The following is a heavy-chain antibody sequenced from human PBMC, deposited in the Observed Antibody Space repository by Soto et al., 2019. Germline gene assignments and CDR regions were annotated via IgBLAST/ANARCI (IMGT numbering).Heavy chain of an antibody. D-gene: IGHD2-15*01. CDR2: TYHRGTT. CDR3: ARGGGYDSFDF. J-gene: IGHJ4*02. CDR1: GASISSYY. Sequence: SETLSLTCTVSGASISSYYWSWIRQPPGKGLEWMGFTYHRGTTNYNPSLKSRVTIVVDTSKNQFSLRLRSVTAADTAVYYCARGGGYDSFDFWGQGIQVTVSS. V-gene: IGHV4-59*13.